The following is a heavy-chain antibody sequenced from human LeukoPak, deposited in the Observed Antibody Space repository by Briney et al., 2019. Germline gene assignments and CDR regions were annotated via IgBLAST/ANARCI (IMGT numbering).Heavy chain of an antibody. V-gene: IGHV3-48*03. Sequence: GGSLRLSCAASGFTFSSYEMNWVRQAPGKGLEWVSYISSSGSTIYYADSVEGRFTISRDNAKNSLYLQMDSLRAEDTAVYYCAELGITMIGGVWGKGTTVTISS. CDR2: ISSSGSTI. CDR3: AELGITMIGGV. J-gene: IGHJ6*04. CDR1: GFTFSSYE. D-gene: IGHD3-10*02.